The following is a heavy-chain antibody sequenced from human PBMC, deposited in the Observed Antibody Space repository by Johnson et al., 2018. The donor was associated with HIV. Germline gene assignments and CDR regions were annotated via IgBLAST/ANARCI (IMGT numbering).Heavy chain of an antibody. Sequence: QVQLVESGGGVVQPGRSLRLSCAASGFTFSSYAMHWVRQAPGKGLEWVAVISYDGSNKYCADSVKGRFTISRDNSKNTLYLQMNSLRAEDTAVYYCARALTTDAFDIWGQGTMVTVSS. J-gene: IGHJ3*02. CDR1: GFTFSSYA. CDR2: ISYDGSNK. V-gene: IGHV3-30-3*01. CDR3: ARALTTDAFDI. D-gene: IGHD4-17*01.